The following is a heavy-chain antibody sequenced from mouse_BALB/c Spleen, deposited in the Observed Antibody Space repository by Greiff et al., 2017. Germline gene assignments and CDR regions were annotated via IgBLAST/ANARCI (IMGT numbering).Heavy chain of an antibody. V-gene: IGHV5-4*02. D-gene: IGHD2-14*01. J-gene: IGHJ4*01. CDR1: GFTFSDYY. CDR3: ARGRYDVIAYAMDY. Sequence: EVQRVESGGGLVKPGGSLKLSCAASGFTFSDYYMYWVRQTPEKRLEWVATISDGGSYTYYPDSVKGRFTISRDNAKNNLYLQMSSLKSEDTAMYYCARGRYDVIAYAMDYWGQGTSVTVSS. CDR2: ISDGGSYT.